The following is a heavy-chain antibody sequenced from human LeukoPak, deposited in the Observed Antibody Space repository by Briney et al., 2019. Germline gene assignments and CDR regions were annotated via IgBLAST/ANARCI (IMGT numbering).Heavy chain of an antibody. D-gene: IGHD6-19*01. CDR3: ARDGGWYKRGLDHYYYYMDV. V-gene: IGHV4-59*01. J-gene: IGHJ6*03. CDR2: IYYSGST. Sequence: KTSETLSLTCTVSGGSISNYYWSWIRQPPGKGLEWIGYIYYSGSTIYNPSLKSRVTISVDTSKNQFSLKLSSVTAADTAVYYCARDGGWYKRGLDHYYYYMDVWGKGTTVIVSS. CDR1: GGSISNYY.